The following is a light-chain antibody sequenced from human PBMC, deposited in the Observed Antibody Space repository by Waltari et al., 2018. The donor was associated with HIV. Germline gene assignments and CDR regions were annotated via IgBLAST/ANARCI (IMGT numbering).Light chain of an antibody. CDR2: QDS. V-gene: IGLV3-1*01. J-gene: IGLJ3*02. Sequence: SYELTQPPSVSVSPGQTASITCSGDNLGDKYACWYQQKPGQSPVLVIYQDSKRPSGIPERFSGSNSGNTATLTISGTQAMDEADYYCQAWDSSTVWVFGGGTKLTVL. CDR3: QAWDSSTVWV. CDR1: NLGDKY.